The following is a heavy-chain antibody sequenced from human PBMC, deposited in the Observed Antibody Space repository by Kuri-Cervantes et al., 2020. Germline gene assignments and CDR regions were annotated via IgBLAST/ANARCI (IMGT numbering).Heavy chain of an antibody. CDR1: GFTFSSYA. V-gene: IGHV3-23*01. CDR2: ISTNYIT. CDR3: ANAICSGGNCFPRYGVDV. J-gene: IGHJ6*02. Sequence: GESLKISCAASGFTFSSYAMSWVRQAPGKGLEWVSGISTNYITYYTDSVKGRFTIPRDNSKNTLHLQMNSLRVGDTAVYYCANAICSGGNCFPRYGVDVWGQGTTVTVSS. D-gene: IGHD2-15*01.